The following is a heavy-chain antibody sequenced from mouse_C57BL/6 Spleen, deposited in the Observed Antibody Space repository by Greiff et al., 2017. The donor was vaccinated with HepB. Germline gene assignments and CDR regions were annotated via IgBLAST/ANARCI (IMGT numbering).Heavy chain of an antibody. J-gene: IGHJ2*01. V-gene: IGHV14-4*01. CDR2: IDPENGDT. CDR3: TRGNYYGSSYYFDY. D-gene: IGHD1-1*01. Sequence: EVKLVESGAELVRPGASVKLSCTASGFNIKDDYMHWVKQRPEQGLEWIGWIDPENGDTEYASKFQGKATITADTSSNTAYLQLSSLTSEDTAVYYCTRGNYYGSSYYFDYWGQGTTLTVSS. CDR1: GFNIKDDY.